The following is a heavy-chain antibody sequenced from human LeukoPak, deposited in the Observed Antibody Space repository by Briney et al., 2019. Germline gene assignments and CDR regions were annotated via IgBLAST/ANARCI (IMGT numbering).Heavy chain of an antibody. V-gene: IGHV3-23*01. CDR3: ARDIGITMITCFDY. J-gene: IGHJ4*02. CDR2: ISGSGGTT. Sequence: GGSLRLSCAASGFTFSSYDMSWVRQAPGEGLEWVSAISGSGGTTYYADSVKGRFTISRDNSKNTLYLQMNSLRAEDTAVYYCARDIGITMITCFDYWGQGTLVTVSS. D-gene: IGHD3-22*01. CDR1: GFTFSSYD.